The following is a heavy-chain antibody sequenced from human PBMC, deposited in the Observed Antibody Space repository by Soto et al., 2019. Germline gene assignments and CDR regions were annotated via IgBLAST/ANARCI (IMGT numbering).Heavy chain of an antibody. J-gene: IGHJ6*02. CDR1: GGTFSSYA. V-gene: IGHV1-69*06. CDR2: IIPIFGTA. D-gene: IGHD3-16*02. Sequence: ASVKVSCKASGGTFSSYAISWVRQAPGQGLEWMGGIIPIFGTANYAQKFQGRVTITADKSTSTAYMELSSLRSEDTAGYYCARGGGYPILWFVRPKRYGMDVWGQGTTVTVSS. CDR3: ARGGGYPILWFVRPKRYGMDV.